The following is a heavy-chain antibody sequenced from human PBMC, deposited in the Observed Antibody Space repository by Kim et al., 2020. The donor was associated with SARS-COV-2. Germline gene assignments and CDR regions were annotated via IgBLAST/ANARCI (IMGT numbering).Heavy chain of an antibody. D-gene: IGHD6-13*01. CDR3: AKGSSWYEDYYYYMDV. V-gene: IGHV3-43*01. Sequence: SVKGRFTIYRDNSKNSLYRQMNSLRTEDTALYYCAKGSSWYEDYYYYMDVWGKGTTVTVSS. J-gene: IGHJ6*03.